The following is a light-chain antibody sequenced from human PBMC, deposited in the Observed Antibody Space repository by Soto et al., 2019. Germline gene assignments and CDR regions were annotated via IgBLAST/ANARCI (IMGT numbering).Light chain of an antibody. J-gene: IGLJ1*01. CDR2: GNS. CDR1: SXNIGAGYD. Sequence: QSVLTQPPSVSGAPGQRVTISCSGSSXNIGAGYDVNWYRQLPGTAPKLLIYGNSDRPSGVPDRFSGSKSGTSASLAITGLQAEDEADYFCQSYDRSLRTYVFGTGTKVTVL. V-gene: IGLV1-40*01. CDR3: QSYDRSLRTYV.